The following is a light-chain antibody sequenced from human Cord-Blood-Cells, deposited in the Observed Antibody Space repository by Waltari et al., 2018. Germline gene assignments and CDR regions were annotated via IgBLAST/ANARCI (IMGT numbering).Light chain of an antibody. CDR2: DVS. CDR1: SSDVGGYNY. Sequence: QSALTQPASVSGSPGPSITISCTGTSSDVGGYNYFAWYQQHPGQAPKLMLYDVSKRPSGVSNRFSGSKSGNTASLTISGLQVEDEADYYCSSYTSSSTWVFGGGTKLTVL. CDR3: SSYTSSSTWV. V-gene: IGLV2-14*01. J-gene: IGLJ3*02.